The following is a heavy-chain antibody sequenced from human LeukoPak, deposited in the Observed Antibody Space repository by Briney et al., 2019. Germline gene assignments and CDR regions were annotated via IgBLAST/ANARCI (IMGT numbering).Heavy chain of an antibody. CDR2: IYHSGST. CDR1: GGSISSSSYY. CDR3: AREVAAGQIDY. V-gene: IGHV4-39*07. J-gene: IGHJ4*02. D-gene: IGHD6-13*01. Sequence: SETLSLTCTVSGGSISSSSYYWGWIRQSPGKGLEWIGEIYHSGSTNYNPSLKSRVTISVDKSKNQFSLKLSSVTAADTAVYYCAREVAAGQIDYWGQGTLVTVSS.